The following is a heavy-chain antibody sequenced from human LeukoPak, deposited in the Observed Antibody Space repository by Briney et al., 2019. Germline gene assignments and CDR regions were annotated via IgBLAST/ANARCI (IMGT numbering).Heavy chain of an antibody. Sequence: PGGSLRLSCAASGFTFSRYSMNWVRQAPGKGLEWVASISSTSTFIYSADSVKGRFPIPRDTAKNSLFLQMNSLRAEDTAIYYCARDYFDSSDYPQTYYYYYMDVWGKGTTVTVSS. J-gene: IGHJ6*03. CDR3: ARDYFDSSDYPQTYYYYYMDV. CDR1: GFTFSRYS. D-gene: IGHD3-22*01. V-gene: IGHV3-21*01. CDR2: ISSTSTFI.